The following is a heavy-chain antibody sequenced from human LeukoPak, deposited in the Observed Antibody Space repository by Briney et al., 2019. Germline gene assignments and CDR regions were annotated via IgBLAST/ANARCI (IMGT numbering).Heavy chain of an antibody. Sequence: PSGTLSLTCAVSGGSISSTNWWSWVRQSPGKGLESIGEIYHSGTTNYTPSLKSRVTISLDKSENHFSLKLTSVTAADTAVYYCARVVVVSATLKDWFDPWGQGILVTVSS. V-gene: IGHV4-4*02. CDR2: IYHSGTT. CDR3: ARVVVVSATLKDWFDP. D-gene: IGHD2-15*01. J-gene: IGHJ5*02. CDR1: GGSISSTNW.